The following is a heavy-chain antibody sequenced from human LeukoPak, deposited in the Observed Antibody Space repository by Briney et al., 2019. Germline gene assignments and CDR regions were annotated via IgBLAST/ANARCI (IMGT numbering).Heavy chain of an antibody. Sequence: GGSLRLSCAASGFTFSSYGMHWVRQAPGKGLEWVAVISYDGSNKYYADSVKGRFTISRDNSKNTLYLQMNSLRAEDTAVYYCAKPIVLSRYYYGTDVWGQGTTVTVSS. J-gene: IGHJ6*02. CDR2: ISYDGSNK. CDR3: AKPIVLSRYYYGTDV. CDR1: GFTFSSYG. D-gene: IGHD2-8*01. V-gene: IGHV3-30*18.